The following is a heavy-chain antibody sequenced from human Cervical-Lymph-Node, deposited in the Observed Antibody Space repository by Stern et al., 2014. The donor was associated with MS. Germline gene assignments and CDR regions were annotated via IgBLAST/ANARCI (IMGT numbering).Heavy chain of an antibody. V-gene: IGHV1-69*01. J-gene: IGHJ6*02. CDR1: EDTFASYA. CDR2: IVPLLGTT. CDR3: ARHPSTRYYDMDV. Sequence: QLVQSGAEVKKPGSSVKVSCKASEDTFASYAITWVRQAPGQGLEWMGGIVPLLGTTRNAQKFQGRVTITADDSTSTSYMELSSLRSEDTAIYYCARHPSTRYYDMDVWGQGTTVTVSS.